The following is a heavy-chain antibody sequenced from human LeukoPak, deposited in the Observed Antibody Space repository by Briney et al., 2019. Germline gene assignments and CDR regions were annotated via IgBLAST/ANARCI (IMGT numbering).Heavy chain of an antibody. D-gene: IGHD1/OR15-1a*01. J-gene: IGHJ4*02. Sequence: GGSLRLSCAASGFPLNNYATSWVRQAPGKGLEWVSAISDSGGSTYYADSVKGRFTISRDKSKNTLYLQMNSLRAEDTAVYYCARDLAGTTSFDYWGQGTLVTVSS. CDR1: GFPLNNYA. CDR2: ISDSGGST. CDR3: ARDLAGTTSFDY. V-gene: IGHV3-23*01.